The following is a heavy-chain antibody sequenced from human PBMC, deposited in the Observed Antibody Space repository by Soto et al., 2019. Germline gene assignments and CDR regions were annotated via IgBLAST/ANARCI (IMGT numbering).Heavy chain of an antibody. CDR3: VRGGGGYGNGMIDY. D-gene: IGHD5-18*01. J-gene: IGHJ4*02. CDR2: ISYIGTT. CDR1: GGSISNYY. V-gene: IGHV4-59*01. Sequence: SETLSLTCSVSGGSISNYYWSWMRQSPGKGLEWIGYISYIGTTNYNPSLKSRVTISVDTSKNQFSLRLTSVTAADTAVYYCVRGGGGYGNGMIDYWGQGTPVTVSS.